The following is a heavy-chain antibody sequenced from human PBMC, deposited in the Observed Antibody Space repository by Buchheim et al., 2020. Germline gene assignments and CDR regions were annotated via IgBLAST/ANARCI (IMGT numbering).Heavy chain of an antibody. Sequence: EVQLLESGGDLVQPGGSLRLSCAASGFTFGSYAMGWVRQAPGKGLEWVGRIRSSTDGGTTDYAVPVKGRFTISRDDSENTLYLQMNSLKTEDTAVYYCTTLMKSARLSSDYWGQGTL. V-gene: IGHV3-15*01. CDR3: TTLMKSARLSSDY. J-gene: IGHJ4*02. CDR1: GFTFGSYA. CDR2: IRSSTDGGTT. D-gene: IGHD6-6*01.